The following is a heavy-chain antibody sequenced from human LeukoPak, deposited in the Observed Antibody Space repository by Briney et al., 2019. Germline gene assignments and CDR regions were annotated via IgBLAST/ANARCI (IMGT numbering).Heavy chain of an antibody. J-gene: IGHJ6*03. CDR1: YSSIGTTHS. CDR2: VYHWGNT. D-gene: IGHD3-3*01. V-gene: IGHV4-38-2*02. CDR3: ARRRFLEGKRRASYYYYMDV. Sequence: SETLSLTCTVSYSSIGTTHSWGWIRQPPGKGLEWIGTVYHWGNTYYSSSLQSRVTVSIDTSKNQFSLKLKSVTAADTAVYYCARRRFLEGKRRASYYYYMDVWGKGTTVTVSS.